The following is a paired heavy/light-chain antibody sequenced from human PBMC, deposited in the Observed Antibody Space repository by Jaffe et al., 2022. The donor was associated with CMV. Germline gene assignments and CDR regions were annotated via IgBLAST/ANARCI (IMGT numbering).Light chain of an antibody. J-gene: IGLJ2*01. CDR3: QAWDSSTAYVV. V-gene: IGLV3-1*01. CDR1: KLGDKY. Sequence: SYELTQPPSVSVSPGQTASITCSGDKLGDKYACWYQQKPGQSPVLVIYQDSKRPSGIPERFSGSNSGNTATLTISGTQAMDEADYYCQAWDSSTAYVVFGGGTKLTVL. CDR2: QDS.
Heavy chain of an antibody. V-gene: IGHV1-8*01. J-gene: IGHJ6*02. CDR3: ARGRYSSSSPYYYYYYGMDV. CDR1: GYTFTSYD. CDR2: MNPNSGNT. D-gene: IGHD6-6*01. Sequence: QVQLVQSGAEVKKPGASVKVSCKASGYTFTSYDINWVRQATGQGLEWMGWMNPNSGNTGYAQKFQGRVTMTRNTSISTAYMELSSLRSEDTAVYYCARGRYSSSSPYYYYYYGMDVWGQGTTVTVSS.